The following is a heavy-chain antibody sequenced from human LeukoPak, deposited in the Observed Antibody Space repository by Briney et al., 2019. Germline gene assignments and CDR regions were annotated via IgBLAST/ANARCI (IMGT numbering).Heavy chain of an antibody. D-gene: IGHD3-22*01. CDR1: LYTLTTDG. Sequence: ASVKVSRKASLYTLTTDGISSVRQAPEQGLEGMGWISGYNGNTNYAQKLQGRVTMTTDTSTSTAYMELRRLRSDGTAVYYCARGEYDSSGYPFDYWGQGTLVTVSS. V-gene: IGHV1-18*01. CDR2: ISGYNGNT. J-gene: IGHJ4*02. CDR3: ARGEYDSSGYPFDY.